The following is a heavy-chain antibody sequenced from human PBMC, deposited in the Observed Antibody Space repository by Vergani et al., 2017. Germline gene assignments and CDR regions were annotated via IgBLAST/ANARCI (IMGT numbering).Heavy chain of an antibody. Sequence: EVHLLESGGGLIQPGGSLRISCAASGFTFSSYAMSWVRRAPGKGLEWVSAISGSGGSTYYADSVKGRFTISRDNSKNTLYLQMNSLRAEDTAVYYCAKGPRVVATLYWGQGSLVTVSS. CDR1: GFTFSSYA. V-gene: IGHV3-23*01. J-gene: IGHJ4*02. D-gene: IGHD1-26*01. CDR3: AKGPRVVATLY. CDR2: ISGSGGST.